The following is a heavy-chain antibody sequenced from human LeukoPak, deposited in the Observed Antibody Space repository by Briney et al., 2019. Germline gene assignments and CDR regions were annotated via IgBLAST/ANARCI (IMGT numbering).Heavy chain of an antibody. CDR3: AKPMTTVTPFDY. CDR2: IRYDGSNR. CDR1: GFTFNNYG. V-gene: IGHV3-30*02. Sequence: GALRLSCAASGFTFNNYGMHWVRQAPGKGLEWVAFIRYDGSNRYYAESVKGRFTISRDDSKNTLYLQMKSLRAEDTAVYYCAKPMTTVTPFDYWGQGTLATVSS. J-gene: IGHJ4*02. D-gene: IGHD4-17*01.